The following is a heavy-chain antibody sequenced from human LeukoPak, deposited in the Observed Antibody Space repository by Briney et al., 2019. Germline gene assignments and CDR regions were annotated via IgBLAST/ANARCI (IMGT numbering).Heavy chain of an antibody. V-gene: IGHV3-21*01. CDR1: GFPFSSHS. Sequence: GGSLRLSCAASGFPFSSHSMNWVRQAPGKGLEWVSSISSSRSYIYYADSVKGRFTISRDNARNSLYLQMNSLRAEDTAVYYCARDLQGGDYYDYWGQGTLVTVSS. CDR2: ISSSRSYI. CDR3: ARDLQGGDYYDY. J-gene: IGHJ4*02. D-gene: IGHD3-16*01.